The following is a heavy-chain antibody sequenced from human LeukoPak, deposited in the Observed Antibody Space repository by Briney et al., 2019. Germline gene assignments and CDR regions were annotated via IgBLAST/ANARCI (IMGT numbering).Heavy chain of an antibody. J-gene: IGHJ4*02. CDR1: GGSFSGYY. CDR2: INHSGST. V-gene: IGHV4-34*01. CDR3: ARGGGYCSSTSCYRYSYLDY. D-gene: IGHD2-2*01. Sequence: PSETLPLTCAVYGGSFSGYYWSWIRQPPGKGLEWIGEINHSGSTNYNPSLKSRVTISVDTSKNQFSLKLSSVTAADTAVYYCARGGGYCSSTSCYRYSYLDYWGQGTLVTVSS.